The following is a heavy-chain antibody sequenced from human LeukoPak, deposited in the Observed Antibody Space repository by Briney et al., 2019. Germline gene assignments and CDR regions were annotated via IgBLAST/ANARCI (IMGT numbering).Heavy chain of an antibody. CDR3: AKDISTSIPTVLLWFGEFVY. D-gene: IGHD3-10*01. J-gene: IGHJ4*02. CDR2: ISYTGSSS. CDR1: GFTFSSYA. V-gene: IGHV3-23*01. Sequence: GGSLRLSCAASGFTFSSYAMTWVRQAPGKGLEWVSTISYTGSSSYYADSVKGRFTISRDNSKNTLYLQMNSLRAEDTAVYYCAKDISTSIPTVLLWFGEFVYWGQGTLVTVSS.